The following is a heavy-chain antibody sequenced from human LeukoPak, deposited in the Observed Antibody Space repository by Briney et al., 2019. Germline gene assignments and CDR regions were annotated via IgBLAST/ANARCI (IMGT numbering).Heavy chain of an antibody. CDR1: GYSFTAFY. CDR2: IHPRGGDK. Sequence: ASVNVSCKTSGYSFTAFYIHWVRPAPRQGLDWMGLIHPRGGDKNYAQKFQGRVTMARDTSISTAYLDVSSHRYDDTAVYYCARDGDYGTGSYYRGCIDSWGQGTPVTVSP. J-gene: IGHJ4*02. V-gene: IGHV1-2*02. D-gene: IGHD3-10*01. CDR3: ARDGDYGTGSYYRGCIDS.